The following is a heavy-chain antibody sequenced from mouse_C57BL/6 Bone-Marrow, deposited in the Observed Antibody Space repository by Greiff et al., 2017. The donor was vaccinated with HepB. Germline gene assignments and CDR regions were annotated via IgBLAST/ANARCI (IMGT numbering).Heavy chain of an antibody. CDR2: IDPENGDT. CDR3: NTWRLRRE. V-gene: IGHV14-4*01. D-gene: IGHD2-4*01. Sequence: VQLQQSGAELVRPGASVKLSCTASGFNIKDDYMHWVKQRPEQGLEWIGWIDPENGDTEYASKFQGKATITADTSSNTAYLQLSSLTSEDTAFYYCNTWRLRREWGQGTTLTVSS. J-gene: IGHJ2*01. CDR1: GFNIKDDY.